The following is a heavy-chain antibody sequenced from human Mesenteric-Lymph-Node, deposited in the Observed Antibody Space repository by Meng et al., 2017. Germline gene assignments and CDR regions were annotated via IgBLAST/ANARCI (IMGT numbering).Heavy chain of an antibody. Sequence: QMQLQESGPGLGMPAGTRSLTGAVSGGSIISSNWWSWVRQPPGKGLEWIGEIYHGGSANYNTSLTNRVTMSVDKSKNHFSLQLTSVTAADTAVYYCASHVIVTGKRGFDFWGQGILVTVSS. CDR1: GGSIISSNW. V-gene: IGHV4-4*02. CDR2: IYHGGSA. D-gene: IGHD6-19*01. CDR3: ASHVIVTGKRGFDF. J-gene: IGHJ4*02.